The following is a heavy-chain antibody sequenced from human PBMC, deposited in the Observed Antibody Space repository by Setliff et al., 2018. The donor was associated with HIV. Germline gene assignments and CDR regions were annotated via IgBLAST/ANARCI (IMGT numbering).Heavy chain of an antibody. CDR2: ISAENGNT. D-gene: IGHD6-19*01. CDR3: ARDRSPTVAGTFGY. V-gene: IGHV1-18*01. CDR1: GYSFSSYG. Sequence: GASVKVSCKAYGYSFSSYGLNWVRQAPGQGLEWLGWISAENGNTNYAQKFQGRVIMTTDTSTSTAYMELKSLRSDGTAVYFCARDRSPTVAGTFGYWGQGTLV. J-gene: IGHJ4*02.